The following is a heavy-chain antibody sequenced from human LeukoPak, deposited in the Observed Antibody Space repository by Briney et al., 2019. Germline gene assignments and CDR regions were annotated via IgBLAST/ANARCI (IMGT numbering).Heavy chain of an antibody. V-gene: IGHV1-24*01. CDR1: GYTLTELS. Sequence: AASVNVSFKVSGYTLTELSMHWVRQAPGKGLEWMGGFDPEDGETIYAQKFQGRVTMTEDTSTDTAYMELSSLRSEDTAVYYCATRPAARYGMDVWGKGTTVTVSS. CDR3: ATRPAARYGMDV. J-gene: IGHJ6*04. D-gene: IGHD2-2*01. CDR2: FDPEDGET.